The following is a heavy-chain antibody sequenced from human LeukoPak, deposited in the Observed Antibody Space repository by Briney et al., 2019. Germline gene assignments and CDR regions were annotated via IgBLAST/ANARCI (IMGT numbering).Heavy chain of an antibody. CDR2: MSPNSGHT. CDR3: VRTPPNWGFDY. Sequence: ASVKVSCKASGYTFTTHDINWVRQATGQGLEWLGWMSPNSGHTGYAQKFQGRVTMTSDSSISTAYMELSSLRSEDTAIYYCVRTPPNWGFDYWGQGTLVTVSS. D-gene: IGHD7-27*01. CDR1: GYTFTTHD. J-gene: IGHJ4*02. V-gene: IGHV1-8*01.